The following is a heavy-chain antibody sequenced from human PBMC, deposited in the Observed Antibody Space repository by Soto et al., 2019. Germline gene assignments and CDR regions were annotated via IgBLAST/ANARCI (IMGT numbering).Heavy chain of an antibody. CDR2: VSYDGSNK. CDR1: GFIFSSYG. CDR3: AKGYYDSLFDPNFDY. D-gene: IGHD3-22*01. Sequence: PGGSLRLSCAASGFIFSSYGIHWVRQAPDKGLEWVASVSYDGSNKYYTDSVKGRFTISRDNFKNTLYLQMDSLRVEDTAVYYCAKGYYDSLFDPNFDYWGQGTLVTVSS. V-gene: IGHV3-30*18. J-gene: IGHJ4*02.